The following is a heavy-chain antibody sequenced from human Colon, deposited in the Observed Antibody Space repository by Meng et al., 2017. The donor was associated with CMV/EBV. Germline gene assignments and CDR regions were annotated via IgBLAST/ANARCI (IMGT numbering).Heavy chain of an antibody. V-gene: IGHV3-23*01. CDR1: YFPFHTHA. D-gene: IGHD2-15*01. CDR3: AKREYCSGSSCYTLNYYYYAVDV. J-gene: IGHJ6*02. Sequence: GESLKISCAASYFPFHTHAMSWVRQTPGKGLEWVSAISGSGGTTYYADSVKGRFTISRDNSKGTMYLQMNSLRAEDTAIYYCAKREYCSGSSCYTLNYYYYAVDVWGQGTTVTVSS. CDR2: ISGSGGTT.